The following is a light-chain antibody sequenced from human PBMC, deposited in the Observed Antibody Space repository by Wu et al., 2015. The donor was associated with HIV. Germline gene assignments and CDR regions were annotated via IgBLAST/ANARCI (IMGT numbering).Light chain of an antibody. CDR2: KAS. CDR3: LQDSTYPRT. V-gene: IGKV1-5*03. Sequence: DIQMTQSPSTLSASVGDRVTITCRASQSISSWLAWYQQKPGKAPKLLIYKASSLESGVPSRFSGSGSGMYFTLTISSLQPEDFAIYFCLQDSTYPRTFGQGTKVDVK. CDR1: QSISSW. J-gene: IGKJ2*01.